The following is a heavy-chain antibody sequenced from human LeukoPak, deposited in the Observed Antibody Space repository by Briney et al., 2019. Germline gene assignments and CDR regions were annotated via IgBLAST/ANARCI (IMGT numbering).Heavy chain of an antibody. CDR2: IYHSGST. J-gene: IGHJ4*02. D-gene: IGHD3-3*01. CDR1: GGSISSSNW. CDR3: ARVQMYYDFWSGRGYFDY. V-gene: IGHV4-4*02. Sequence: SGTLSLTCAVSGGSISSSNWWSWVRQPPGKGLEWIGEIYHSGSTNYKPSLKSRVTISVDKSKNQFSLKLSSVTAADTAVYYCARVQMYYDFWSGRGYFDYWGQGTLVTVSS.